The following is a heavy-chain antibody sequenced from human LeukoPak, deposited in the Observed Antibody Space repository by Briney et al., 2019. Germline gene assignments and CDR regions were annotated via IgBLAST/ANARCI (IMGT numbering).Heavy chain of an antibody. CDR2: IYYSGST. D-gene: IGHD3-22*01. Sequence: SETLSLTCTVSGGSISSSSYYWGWIRQPPGKGLEWIGSIYYSGSTYYNPSLKSRVTISVDTSKNQFSLKLSSVTAADTAVYYCARLTQAPRILHYYYDSSGTRHYWGQGTLVTVSS. CDR1: GGSISSSSYY. CDR3: ARLTQAPRILHYYYDSSGTRHY. V-gene: IGHV4-39*07. J-gene: IGHJ4*02.